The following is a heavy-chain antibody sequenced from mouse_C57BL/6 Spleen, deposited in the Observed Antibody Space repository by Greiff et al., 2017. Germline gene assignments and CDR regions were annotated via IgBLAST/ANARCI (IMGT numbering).Heavy chain of an antibody. Sequence: QVQLQQPGAELVKPGASVKLSCKASGYTFTSYWMQWVKQRPGQGLEWIGWIYPRDGSTKYNEKFKGKATLTVDTSSSTAYMELHSLTSEDSAVYFCARSPVVASPYYYAMDYWGQGTSVTVSS. CDR1: GYTFTSYW. J-gene: IGHJ4*01. CDR2: IYPRDGST. CDR3: ARSPVVASPYYYAMDY. D-gene: IGHD1-1*01. V-gene: IGHV1-85*01.